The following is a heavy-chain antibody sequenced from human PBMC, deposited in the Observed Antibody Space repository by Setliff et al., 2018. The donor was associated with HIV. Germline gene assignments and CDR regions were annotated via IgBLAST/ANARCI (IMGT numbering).Heavy chain of an antibody. CDR2: IDHSGNT. V-gene: IGHV4-34*01. CDR1: GGSFSGYF. D-gene: IGHD1-26*01. Sequence: SETLSLTCAAYGGSFSGYFWSWIRQPPGRGLEWIGEIDHSGNTNYNPSLKSRVTMSIDTSTNQFSLKLNSVTAADMATYYCTREGGGYSGTYFNFPFDSWGQGTLVTVSS. J-gene: IGHJ4*02. CDR3: TREGGGYSGTYFNFPFDS.